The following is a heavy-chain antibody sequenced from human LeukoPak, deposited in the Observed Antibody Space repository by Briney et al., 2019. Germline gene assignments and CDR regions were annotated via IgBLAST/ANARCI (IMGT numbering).Heavy chain of an antibody. V-gene: IGHV3-23*01. CDR1: GFTFSSYA. CDR2: ISGSGGST. CDR3: TRPGGVGDTERGFGPFDI. D-gene: IGHD1-26*01. Sequence: PGGSLRLSCAASGFTFSSYAMSWVRQAPGKGLEWVSAISGSGGSTYYADSVKGRFTISRDNSKNTLYLQMNSLRAEDTAVYYCTRPGGVGDTERGFGPFDIWGQGTMVTVSS. J-gene: IGHJ3*02.